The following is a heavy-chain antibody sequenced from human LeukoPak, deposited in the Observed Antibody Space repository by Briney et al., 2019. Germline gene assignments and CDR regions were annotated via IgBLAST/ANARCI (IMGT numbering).Heavy chain of an antibody. V-gene: IGHV4-59*08. CDR2: IHYSGST. CDR3: ARRGSALWSGELLEGWFDS. CDR1: GGSIRNYY. D-gene: IGHD3-10*01. J-gene: IGHJ5*01. Sequence: PSETLSLTCTVSGGSIRNYYWSWIRQSPGKGLEWIGYIHYSGSTKYSPSLRSRVDISVDMSKNQLSLNLTSVNAADTAVYFCARRGSALWSGELLEGWFDSWGQGTLVTVTS.